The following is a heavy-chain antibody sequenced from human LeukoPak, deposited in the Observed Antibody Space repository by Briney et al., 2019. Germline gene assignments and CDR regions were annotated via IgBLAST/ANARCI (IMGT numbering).Heavy chain of an antibody. CDR1: GASISSGSYY. V-gene: IGHV4-61*02. J-gene: IGHJ3*02. D-gene: IGHD6-13*01. Sequence: PSETLSLTCTVSGASISSGSYYWSWIRQPAGKGLEWIGRIYTSGSTNYNPSLKSRATMSLDTSKNQFSLKLSSVTAADTAVYYCARDWSIGIAAAGGTFDIWGQGTMVTVSS. CDR2: IYTSGST. CDR3: ARDWSIGIAAAGGTFDI.